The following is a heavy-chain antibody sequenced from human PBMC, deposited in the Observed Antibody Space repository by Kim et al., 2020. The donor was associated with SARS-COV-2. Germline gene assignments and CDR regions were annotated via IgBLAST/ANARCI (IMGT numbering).Heavy chain of an antibody. V-gene: IGHV1-69*13. Sequence: SVKVSCKASGGTFSSYAISWVRQAPGQGLEWMGGIIPIFGTANYAQKFQGRVTITADESTSTAYMELSSLRSEDTAVYYCARDPPIAARPQDYYYGMDVWGQGTTVTVSS. CDR2: IIPIFGTA. CDR3: ARDPPIAARPQDYYYGMDV. J-gene: IGHJ6*02. D-gene: IGHD6-6*01. CDR1: GGTFSSYA.